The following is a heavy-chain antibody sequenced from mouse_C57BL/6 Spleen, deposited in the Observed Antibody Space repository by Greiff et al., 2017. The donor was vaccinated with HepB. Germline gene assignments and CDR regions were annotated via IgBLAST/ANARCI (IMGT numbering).Heavy chain of an antibody. Sequence: DVKLVESGGGLVKPGGSLKLSCAASGFTFSSYAMSWVRQTPEKRLEWVATISDGGSYTYYPDNVKGRFTISRDNAKNNLYLQMSHLKSEDTAMYYCARNWDRGDYFDYWGQGTTLTVSS. CDR1: GFTFSSYA. D-gene: IGHD4-1*01. J-gene: IGHJ2*01. V-gene: IGHV5-4*03. CDR3: ARNWDRGDYFDY. CDR2: ISDGGSYT.